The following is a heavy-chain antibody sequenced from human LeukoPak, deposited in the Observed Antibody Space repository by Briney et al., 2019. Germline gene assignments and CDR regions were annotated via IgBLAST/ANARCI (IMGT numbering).Heavy chain of an antibody. J-gene: IGHJ5*02. D-gene: IGHD3-9*01. CDR2: IYYSGST. Sequence: PSETLSLTCTVSGGSISSYYWSWIRQPPGKGLEWIGYIYYSGSTNYNPSLKSRVTISVDSSKNQFSLKLSSVTAADTAVYYCARRGAYYDILTGNSRWFDPWGQGTLVTVSS. V-gene: IGHV4-59*12. CDR1: GGSISSYY. CDR3: ARRGAYYDILTGNSRWFDP.